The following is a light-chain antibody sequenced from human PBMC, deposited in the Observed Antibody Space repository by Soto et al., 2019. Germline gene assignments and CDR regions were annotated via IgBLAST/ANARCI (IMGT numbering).Light chain of an antibody. V-gene: IGLV1-44*01. CDR3: AACDDRVNGVV. Sequence: QSVLTQPPSVSGTPGQSITISCSGSSSNIGTYTLNWYQHLPGTAPKLLFSTYDHRPSGGADRFSGSKSGTSASLAISGLHSPDDADYYCAACDDRVNGVVFGGGTTLTVL. CDR2: TYD. CDR1: SSNIGTYT. J-gene: IGLJ2*01.